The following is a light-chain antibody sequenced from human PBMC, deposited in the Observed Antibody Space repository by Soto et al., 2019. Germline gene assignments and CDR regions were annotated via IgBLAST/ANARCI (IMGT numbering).Light chain of an antibody. CDR2: GAS. CDR1: QSISSKF. V-gene: IGKV3-20*01. J-gene: IGKJ5*01. Sequence: ELVLTQSPGTLSLSPGERATLSCRASQSISSKFLAWYQQKPGQSPRLLIYGASSRAFGIPDRFSGSGSGTDFTLTISRLEPEDFAVYYCQADTFGQGTRLEIK. CDR3: QADT.